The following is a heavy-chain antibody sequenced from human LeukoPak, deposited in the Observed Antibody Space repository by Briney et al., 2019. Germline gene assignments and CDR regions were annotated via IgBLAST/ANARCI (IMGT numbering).Heavy chain of an antibody. V-gene: IGHV3-23*01. D-gene: IGHD1-26*01. CDR1: GFTFTSYA. CDR2: ISGSGSTT. J-gene: IGHJ4*02. CDR3: AKDTYPYSGTYYYFDY. Sequence: GGSLRLSCAASGFTFTSYAMSWVRQAPGKGLEWVSAISGSGSTTTYADSVKGRFTVSRDNSKNTVYLQMNSLRAEDTAVYYCAKDTYPYSGTYYYFDYWGQGILVTVPP.